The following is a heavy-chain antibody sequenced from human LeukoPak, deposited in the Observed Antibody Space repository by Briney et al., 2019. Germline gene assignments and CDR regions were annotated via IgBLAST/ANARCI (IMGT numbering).Heavy chain of an antibody. D-gene: IGHD5-18*01. Sequence: SETLSLTCTVSGGSISSGSYYWSWIRQPAGKGLEWIGHIYTSGSTNYNPSLKSRVTISVDTSKNQFSLKLSSVTAADTAVYYCARADHYSYGSLYYYYYMDVWGKGTTVTVSS. CDR1: GGSISSGSYY. CDR3: ARADHYSYGSLYYYYYMDV. V-gene: IGHV4-61*09. J-gene: IGHJ6*03. CDR2: IYTSGST.